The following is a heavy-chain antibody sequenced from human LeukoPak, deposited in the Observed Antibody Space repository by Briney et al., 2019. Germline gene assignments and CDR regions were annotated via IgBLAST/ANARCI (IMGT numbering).Heavy chain of an antibody. D-gene: IGHD5-18*01. CDR1: GYTFTAYY. V-gene: IGHV1-2*02. Sequence: GASVKVSCKASGYTFTAYYTHWVRQAPGQGLEWMGWINPNSGGTNYAQKFQGRVTMTRDTSINTVYMELSRLTSDDTAVYSCASGPTRYSPHPYFDYWGQGTLVTVSS. J-gene: IGHJ4*02. CDR2: INPNSGGT. CDR3: ASGPTRYSPHPYFDY.